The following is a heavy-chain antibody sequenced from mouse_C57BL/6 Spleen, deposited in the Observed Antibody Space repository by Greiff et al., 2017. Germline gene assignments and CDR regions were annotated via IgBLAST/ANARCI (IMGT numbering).Heavy chain of an antibody. D-gene: IGHD1-1*01. CDR2: INPSTGGT. CDR3: ANYGSSPSYAMDY. Sequence: VQLQQSGPELVKPGASVKISCKASGYSFTGYYMNWVKQSPEKSLEWIGEINPSTGGTTYNQKFKAKATLTVDKSSSTANMQLKSLTSEDSAVYYCANYGSSPSYAMDYWGQGTSVTVSS. CDR1: GYSFTGYY. V-gene: IGHV1-42*01. J-gene: IGHJ4*01.